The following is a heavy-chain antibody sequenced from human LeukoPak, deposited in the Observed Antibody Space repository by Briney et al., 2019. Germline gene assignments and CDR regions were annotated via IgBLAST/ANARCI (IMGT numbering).Heavy chain of an antibody. CDR2: IYHSGST. V-gene: IGHV4-38-2*02. Sequence: PSETLSLTCTVSGSSISSGYYWGWIRQPPGKGLEWIGNIYHSGSTYYNPSLKSRVIISIDTSKNQFSLKLSSVTAADTAVYYCARENVGSSGARIDSWGQGTLVTVSS. D-gene: IGHD6-13*01. CDR3: ARENVGSSGARIDS. J-gene: IGHJ4*02. CDR1: GSSISSGYY.